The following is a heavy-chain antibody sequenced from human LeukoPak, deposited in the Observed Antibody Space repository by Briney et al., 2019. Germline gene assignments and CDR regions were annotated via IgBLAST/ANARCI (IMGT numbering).Heavy chain of an antibody. CDR2: ISSSSSTI. D-gene: IGHD6-25*01. CDR1: GFTFSSYS. CDR3: ARGTSSGLDY. J-gene: IGHJ4*02. V-gene: IGHV3-48*04. Sequence: GGSLRLSCAASGFTFSSYSMNWVRQAPGKGLEWVSYISSSSSTIYYADSVKGRFTISRDNAKNSLYLQMNSLRAEDTAVYYCARGTSSGLDYWGQGTLVTVSS.